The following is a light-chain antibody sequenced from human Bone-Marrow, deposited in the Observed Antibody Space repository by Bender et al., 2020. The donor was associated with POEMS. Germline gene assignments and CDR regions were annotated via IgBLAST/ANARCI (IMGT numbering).Light chain of an antibody. J-gene: IGLJ1*01. V-gene: IGLV1-44*01. CDR2: SSH. CDR1: SSNIGAHA. CDR3: CSYADTFRHV. Sequence: QSALTQPASVSGTPGQRVTISCSGGSSNIGAHAVNWYQHLPGTAPKLLIYSSHRRPSEVPDRFSGSRSGTSASLAISGLQSEDEADYYCCSYADTFRHVFGSGTKVTVL.